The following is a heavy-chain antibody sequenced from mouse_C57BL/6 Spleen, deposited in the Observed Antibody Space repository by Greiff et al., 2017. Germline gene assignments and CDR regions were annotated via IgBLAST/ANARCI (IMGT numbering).Heavy chain of an antibody. V-gene: IGHV1-61*01. J-gene: IGHJ3*01. CDR1: GYTFTSYW. CDR2: IYPSDSET. Sequence: QVQLQQPGAELVRPGSSVKLSCKASGYTFTSYWMDWVKQRPGQGLEWIGNIYPSDSETHYNQKFKDKATLTVDKSSSTAYMQLSSLTSEDSAVYYCARMEPDSSGYTWFAYWGQGTLVTGAA. D-gene: IGHD3-2*02. CDR3: ARMEPDSSGYTWFAY.